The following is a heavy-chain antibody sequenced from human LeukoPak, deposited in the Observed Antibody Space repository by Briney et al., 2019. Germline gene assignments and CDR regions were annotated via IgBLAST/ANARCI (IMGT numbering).Heavy chain of an antibody. J-gene: IGHJ4*02. CDR3: AREPAYCSGDCYAFDY. CDR2: ISSSGSTI. D-gene: IGHD2-21*02. Sequence: PGGSLRLSCAASGFTFSSYEMNWVRQAPGKGLEWVSYISSSGSTIYYADSVKGRFTISRDNAKNSLYLQMNSLRAEDTAVYYCAREPAYCSGDCYAFDYWGQGTLVTVSS. V-gene: IGHV3-48*03. CDR1: GFTFSSYE.